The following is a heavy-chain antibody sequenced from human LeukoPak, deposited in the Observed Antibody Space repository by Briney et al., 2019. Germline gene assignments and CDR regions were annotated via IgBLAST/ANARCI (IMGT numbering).Heavy chain of an antibody. Sequence: SETLSLTCTVSGGSISSYYWSWIRQPAGKGLEWIGRIYTSGSTNYNPSLKSRVTMSVDTSKNQFSLKLSSVTAADTAVYYCASDGGNYDFWSGYPIPFDYWGQGTLVTVSS. V-gene: IGHV4-4*07. CDR1: GGSISSYY. CDR2: IYTSGST. D-gene: IGHD3-3*01. J-gene: IGHJ4*02. CDR3: ASDGGNYDFWSGYPIPFDY.